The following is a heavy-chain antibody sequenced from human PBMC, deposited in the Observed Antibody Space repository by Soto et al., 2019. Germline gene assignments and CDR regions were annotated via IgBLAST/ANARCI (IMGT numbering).Heavy chain of an antibody. V-gene: IGHV4-34*01. J-gene: IGHJ4*02. Sequence: ASETLSLTCAVYCGSFSGYYWSWIRQPPGKGLEWIGEINHSGSTNYNPSPKSRVTISVDTSKNQFSLKLSSVTTADTAVYYCASGYSYGSIDYWGQGTMVTVSS. D-gene: IGHD5-18*01. CDR2: INHSGST. CDR1: CGSFSGYY. CDR3: ASGYSYGSIDY.